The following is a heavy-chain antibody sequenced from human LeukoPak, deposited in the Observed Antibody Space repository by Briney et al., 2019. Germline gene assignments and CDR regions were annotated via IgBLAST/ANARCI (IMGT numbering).Heavy chain of an antibody. CDR1: GFTFSSYA. CDR2: ISYDGSNK. D-gene: IGHD5-18*01. CDR3: ARDRGGYSYGYYYYYMDV. V-gene: IGHV3-30-3*01. J-gene: IGHJ6*03. Sequence: GGSLRLSCAASGFTFSSYAMHWVRQDPGKGLEWVAVISYDGSNKYYADSVKGRFTISRDNSKNTLYLQMNSLRAEDTAVYYCARDRGGYSYGYYYYYMDVWGKGTTVTVSS.